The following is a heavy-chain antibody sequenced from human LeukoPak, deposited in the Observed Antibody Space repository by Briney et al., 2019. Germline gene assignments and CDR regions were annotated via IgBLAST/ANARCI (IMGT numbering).Heavy chain of an antibody. V-gene: IGHV1-2*02. Sequence: ASVKVSCKASGYTFTGYYMRWVRQAPGQGLEWMGWINPNSGGTNYAQKFQGRVTMTRDTSISTAYMELSRLRSDDTAVYYCARGAAAGGDWFDPWGQGTLVTVSS. CDR3: ARGAAAGGDWFDP. J-gene: IGHJ5*02. D-gene: IGHD6-13*01. CDR1: GYTFTGYY. CDR2: INPNSGGT.